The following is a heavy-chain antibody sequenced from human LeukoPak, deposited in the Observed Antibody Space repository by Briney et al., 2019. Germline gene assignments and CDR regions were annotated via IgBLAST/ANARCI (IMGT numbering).Heavy chain of an antibody. V-gene: IGHV3-7*03. CDR2: IKQDGSEK. J-gene: IGHJ5*02. CDR3: AKVRAIFVLGTNWFDP. D-gene: IGHD3-3*01. Sequence: GGSLRLSGAASGFTFSSYWMSWVRQAPGKGLEWGAKIKQDGSEKYYVDSVKGRFTISRDNAKNSLYLQMNSLRAEDTAVYYCAKVRAIFVLGTNWFDPWGQGTLVTASS. CDR1: GFTFSSYW.